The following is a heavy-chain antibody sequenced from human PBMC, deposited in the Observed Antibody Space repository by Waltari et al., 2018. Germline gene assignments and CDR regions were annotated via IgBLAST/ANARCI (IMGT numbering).Heavy chain of an antibody. J-gene: IGHJ4*02. V-gene: IGHV3-23*01. CDR3: AKATWYGSYFDY. Sequence: EVQLLESGGGLVQPGGSLRLSCAASGFTFSSYAMRWVRQAPGKGLEWVSAISGSGGSTYYADSVKGRFTISRDNSKNTLYLQMNSLRAEDTAVYYCAKATWYGSYFDYWGQGTLVTVSS. CDR1: GFTFSSYA. CDR2: ISGSGGST. D-gene: IGHD6-13*01.